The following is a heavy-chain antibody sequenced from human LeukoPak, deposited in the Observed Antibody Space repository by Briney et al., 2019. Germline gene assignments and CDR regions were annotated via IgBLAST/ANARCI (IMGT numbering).Heavy chain of an antibody. J-gene: IGHJ4*02. Sequence: GGSLRLSCAASGFTFNNYWMSWVRQAPGKGLEWVSSISSSSSYIYYADSVKGRFTISRDNAKNSLYLQMNSLRAEDTAVYYCATETKELPFDYWGQGTLVTVSS. CDR3: ATETKELPFDY. CDR1: GFTFNNYW. V-gene: IGHV3-21*01. D-gene: IGHD1-26*01. CDR2: ISSSSSYI.